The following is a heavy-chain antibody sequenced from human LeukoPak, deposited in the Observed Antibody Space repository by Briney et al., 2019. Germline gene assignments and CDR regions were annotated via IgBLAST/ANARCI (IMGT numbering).Heavy chain of an antibody. V-gene: IGHV3-66*01. J-gene: IGHJ4*02. CDR2: IYSGGGT. D-gene: IGHD3-22*01. CDR1: GLTVSNAW. CDR3: ARNYYDSSAYYYFDY. Sequence: GGSLRLSGAASGLTVSNAWMSWVRQAPGKGLEWVSLIYSGGGTYYADSVKGRFTISRDNSKNTLYLQMNSLRAEDTAVYYCARNYYDSSAYYYFDYWGQGTLVTVSS.